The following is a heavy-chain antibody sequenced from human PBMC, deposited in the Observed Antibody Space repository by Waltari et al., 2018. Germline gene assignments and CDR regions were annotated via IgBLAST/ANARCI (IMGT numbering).Heavy chain of an antibody. V-gene: IGHV3-48*01. Sequence: EVQLVESGGGLVQPGGSLRLSCAASGFTFSSYSMNWVRQAPGKGLEWVSYISSSSSTIYYADSVNGRFTISRDNAKNSLYLQMNSLRAEDTAVYYCASQDIAAAGTWDYWGQGTLVTVSS. CDR2: ISSSSSTI. CDR3: ASQDIAAAGTWDY. D-gene: IGHD6-13*01. J-gene: IGHJ4*02. CDR1: GFTFSSYS.